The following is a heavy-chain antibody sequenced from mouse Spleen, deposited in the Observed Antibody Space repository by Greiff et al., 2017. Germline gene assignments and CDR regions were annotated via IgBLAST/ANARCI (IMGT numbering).Heavy chain of an antibody. J-gene: IGHJ1*01. V-gene: IGHV3-6*01. Sequence: ESGPGLVKPSQSLSLTCSVTGYSITSGYYWNWIRQFPGNKLEWMGYISYDGSNNYNPSLKNRISITRDTSKNQFFLKLNSVTTEDTATYDCARTTAHWYFDVWGAGTTVTVSA. CDR2: ISYDGSN. CDR3: ARTTAHWYFDV. CDR1: GYSITSGYY. D-gene: IGHD1-2*01.